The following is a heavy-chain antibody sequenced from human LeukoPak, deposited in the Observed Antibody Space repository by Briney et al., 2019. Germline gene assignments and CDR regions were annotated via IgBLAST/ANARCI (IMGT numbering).Heavy chain of an antibody. CDR2: IYYSGST. V-gene: IGHV4-31*03. CDR3: ASSLYGDPGYFDY. CDR1: GGSISSGGYY. D-gene: IGHD4-17*01. J-gene: IGHJ4*02. Sequence: SETLSLTSTVSGGSISSGGYYWSWIRQHPGKGLEWIGYIYYSGSTYYNPPLKSRVTISVDTSKNQFSLKLSSVTAAHTAVYYCASSLYGDPGYFDYWGQGTLVTVSS.